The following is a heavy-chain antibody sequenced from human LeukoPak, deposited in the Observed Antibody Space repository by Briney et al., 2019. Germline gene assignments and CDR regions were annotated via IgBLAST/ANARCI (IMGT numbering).Heavy chain of an antibody. J-gene: IGHJ4*02. Sequence: SETLSLTCTVSGYSISSGYYWGWIRQPPGKGLEWIGEINHSGSTNYNPSLKSRVTISVDTSKNQFSLKLSSVTAADTAVYYCARIGYSSHPDKIDYWGQGTLVTVSS. CDR2: INHSGST. CDR3: ARIGYSSHPDKIDY. CDR1: GYSISSGYY. V-gene: IGHV4-38-2*02. D-gene: IGHD6-13*01.